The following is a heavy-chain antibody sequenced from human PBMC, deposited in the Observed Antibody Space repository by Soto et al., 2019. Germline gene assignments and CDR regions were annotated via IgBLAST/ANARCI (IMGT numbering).Heavy chain of an antibody. CDR2: IIPISGTA. CDR3: ARSQGSSTSLEIYYYYYYGMDV. V-gene: IGHV1-69*01. J-gene: IGHJ6*02. D-gene: IGHD2-2*01. CDR1: GGTFSSYA. Sequence: QVQLVQSGAEVKKPGSSVKVSCKASGGTFSSYAISWVRQAPGQGLEWMGGIIPISGTANYAQKFQGRVTITVDESTSTGYMEVGSLRSQDTAVYYCARSQGSSTSLEIYYYYYYGMDVWGQGTTVTVSS.